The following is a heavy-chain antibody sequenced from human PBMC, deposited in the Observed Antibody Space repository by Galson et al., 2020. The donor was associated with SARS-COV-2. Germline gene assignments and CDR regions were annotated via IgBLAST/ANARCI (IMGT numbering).Heavy chain of an antibody. J-gene: IGHJ6*02. CDR2: FYATSTT. D-gene: IGHD7-27*01. V-gene: IGHV4-61*02. CDR3: ATGSRTYYYYLGMDV. CDR1: GVSISTGSYC. Sequence: SETLSLTCTVSGVSISTGSYCWSWNRQPAGQAREYNGRFYATSTTNPNPSLKSRVTISVDTSKNQFTLELNSVTAADSAVYYCATGSRTYYYYLGMDVWGQGTTVTVSS.